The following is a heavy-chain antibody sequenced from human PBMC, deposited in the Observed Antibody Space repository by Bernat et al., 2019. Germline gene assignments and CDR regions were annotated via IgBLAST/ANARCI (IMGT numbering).Heavy chain of an antibody. V-gene: IGHV4-39*01. CDR1: GGSISSSSYY. J-gene: IGHJ3*02. D-gene: IGHD2-15*01. Sequence: QLQLQESGPGLVKSSETLSLTCTVSGGSISSSSYYWGWIRQPPGRGLEWIGSIYYSGTYYNPSLKSRVTISVDTSKNQFSVKLRSVTAADTAVYYCARLTGGRPFDIWGQGTMVTVSS. CDR3: ARLTGGRPFDI. CDR2: IYYSGT.